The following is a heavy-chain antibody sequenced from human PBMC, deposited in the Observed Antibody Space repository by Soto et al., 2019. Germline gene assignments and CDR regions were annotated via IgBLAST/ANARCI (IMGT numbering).Heavy chain of an antibody. V-gene: IGHV4-31*03. D-gene: IGHD6-13*01. CDR1: GGSISSGGYY. J-gene: IGHJ6*02. CDR3: ARIDSSSWYGMDV. CDR2: IYYSGST. Sequence: QVQLQESGPGLVKPSQTLSLTCTVSGGSISSGGYYWSWIRQHPGKGLEWIGYIYYSGSTYYNPSLKSRVTITVDTSKNQFSLKLSSVTAADTAVYYCARIDSSSWYGMDVWGQGTTVTVSS.